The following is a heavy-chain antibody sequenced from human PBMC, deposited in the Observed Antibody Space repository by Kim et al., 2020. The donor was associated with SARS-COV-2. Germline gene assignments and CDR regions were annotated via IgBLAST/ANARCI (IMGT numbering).Heavy chain of an antibody. CDR2: ISAYNGNT. Sequence: ASVKVSCKASGYTFTSYGISWVRQAPGQGLEWMGWISAYNGNTNYAKKLQGRVTMTTDTSTSTAYMELRSLRSDDTAVYYCAREGGAQWFGAYMDVWGPGTTATVSS. J-gene: IGHJ6*02. D-gene: IGHD3-10*01. V-gene: IGHV1-18*04. CDR1: GYTFTSYG. CDR3: AREGGAQWFGAYMDV.